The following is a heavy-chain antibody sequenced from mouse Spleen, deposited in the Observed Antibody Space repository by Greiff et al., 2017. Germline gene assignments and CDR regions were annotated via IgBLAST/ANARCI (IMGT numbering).Heavy chain of an antibody. CDR2: IWSGGST. CDR3: ARNEGYDWFAY. J-gene: IGHJ3*01. V-gene: IGHV2-2*01. D-gene: IGHD2-14*01. Sequence: VKLVESGPGLVQPSQSLSITCTVSGFSLTSYGVHWVRQSPGKGLEWLGVIWSGGSTDYNAAFISRLSISKDNSKSQVFFKMNSLQADDTAIYYCARNEGYDWFAYWGQGTLVTVSA. CDR1: GFSLTSYG.